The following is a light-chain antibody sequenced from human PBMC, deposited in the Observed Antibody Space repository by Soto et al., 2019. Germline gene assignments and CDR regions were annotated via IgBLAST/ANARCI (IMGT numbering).Light chain of an antibody. J-gene: IGLJ2*01. V-gene: IGLV2-14*03. CDR2: DVS. Sequence: QSALTQPASVSGSPGQSITISCTGTSSDVGGYSYVSWYQQHPGKAPKLMIYDVSNRPSGVSNRFSGSKSGNTASLTISGLQAEDEADYDCSSYRSSSTLGVFGGGTKLTVL. CDR3: SSYRSSSTLGV. CDR1: SSDVGGYSY.